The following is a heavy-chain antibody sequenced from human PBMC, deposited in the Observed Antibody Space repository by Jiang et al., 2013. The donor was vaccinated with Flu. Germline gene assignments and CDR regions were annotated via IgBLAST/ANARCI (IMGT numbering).Heavy chain of an antibody. Sequence: LLKPSETLSLTCTVSGGSISSSSYYWGWIRQPPGKGLEWIGSIYYSGSTYYNPSLKSRVTISVDTSKNQFSLKLSSVTAADTAVYYCARHNLLLGHFDYWGQGTLVTVSS. CDR2: IYYSGST. D-gene: IGHD2-8*02. V-gene: IGHV4-39*01. J-gene: IGHJ4*02. CDR3: ARHNLLLGHFDY. CDR1: GGSISSSSYY.